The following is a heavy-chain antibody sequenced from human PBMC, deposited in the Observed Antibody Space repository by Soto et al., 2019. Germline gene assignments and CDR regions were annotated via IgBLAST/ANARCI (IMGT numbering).Heavy chain of an antibody. CDR1: GFTFSSYA. Sequence: GGSLRLSCAASGFTFSSYAMSWVRQAPGKGLEWVSAISGSGGSTYYADSVKGRFTISRDNSKNTLYLQMNSLRAEDTAVYYCAKITMIVVVTPAEFDPWGQGTLVTVSS. CDR2: ISGSGGST. CDR3: AKITMIVVVTPAEFDP. J-gene: IGHJ5*02. V-gene: IGHV3-23*01. D-gene: IGHD3-22*01.